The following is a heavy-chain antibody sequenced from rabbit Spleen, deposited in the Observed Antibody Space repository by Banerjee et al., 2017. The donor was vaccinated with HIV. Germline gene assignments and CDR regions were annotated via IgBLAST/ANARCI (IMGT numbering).Heavy chain of an antibody. CDR3: ARDTSSSFSSYGMDL. CDR1: GFSFSSNW. D-gene: IGHD1-1*01. V-gene: IGHV1S45*01. CDR2: IDSGSSGFT. J-gene: IGHJ6*01. Sequence: LEESGGGLVKPGGTLTLTCTVSGFSFSSNWICWVRQAPGKGLEWIACIDSGSSGFTYFATWAKGRFTRSKTSSTTVTLQVTRLTAADTATYFWARDTSSSFSSYGMDLWGPGTLVTVS.